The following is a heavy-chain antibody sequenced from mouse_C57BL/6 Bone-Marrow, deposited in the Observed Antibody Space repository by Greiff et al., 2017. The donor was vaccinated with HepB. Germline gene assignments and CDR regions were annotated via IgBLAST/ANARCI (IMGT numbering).Heavy chain of an antibody. Sequence: EVQLVESEGGLVQPGSSMKLSCTASGFTFSDYYMAWVRQVPEKGLEWVANINSDGSSTYYLDSLKSRFIISRDNAKNILYLQMSSLKSEDTATYYCARRGDSWYFDVWGTGTTVTVSS. CDR1: GFTFSDYY. J-gene: IGHJ1*03. CDR2: INSDGSST. CDR3: ARRGDSWYFDV. V-gene: IGHV5-16*01.